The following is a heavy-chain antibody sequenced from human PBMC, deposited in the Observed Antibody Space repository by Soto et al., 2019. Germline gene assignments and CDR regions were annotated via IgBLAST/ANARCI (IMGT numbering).Heavy chain of an antibody. V-gene: IGHV3-30*03. Sequence: QVQLVESGGGVVQPGRSLRLSCAASGFTFSSYGMHWVRQAPGKALEWVAVISSDGSNKYYADSVKGRITISRDNSKNTLDLQMNSLRAEDTAVYYCARDRLPNYFYGMDVWGQGATVSVSS. J-gene: IGHJ6*02. CDR3: ARDRLPNYFYGMDV. CDR2: ISSDGSNK. CDR1: GFTFSSYG. D-gene: IGHD2-15*01.